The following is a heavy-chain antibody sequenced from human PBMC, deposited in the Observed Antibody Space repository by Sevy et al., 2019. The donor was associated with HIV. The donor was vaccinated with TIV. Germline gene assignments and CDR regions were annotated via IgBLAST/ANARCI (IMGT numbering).Heavy chain of an antibody. CDR2: INEDGSDK. CDR1: GFSCSNFW. Sequence: GGSLRLSCAGSGFSCSNFWMTWVRQGPGKGLEWVATINEDGSDKYYVAAVKGGFTLSRDNAKNSVYLQMSSVRVDDTAMYYCASDYSWGQGTLVTVSS. CDR3: ASDYS. J-gene: IGHJ4*02. V-gene: IGHV3-7*01.